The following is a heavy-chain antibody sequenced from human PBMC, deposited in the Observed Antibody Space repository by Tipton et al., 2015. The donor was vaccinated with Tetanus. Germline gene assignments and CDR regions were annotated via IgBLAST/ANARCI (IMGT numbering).Heavy chain of an antibody. V-gene: IGHV3-74*01. D-gene: IGHD2-2*01. CDR2: INGHGTNT. CDR1: GFIFSTYW. Sequence: SLRLSCAASGFIFSTYWMHWVRQAPGKGLMWVSRINGHGTNTAYADSVKGRFTISRDNAKNTLYLQMNSLRAEDTAVYYCARDSPDILLVPAVWGQGTLVTVSS. J-gene: IGHJ4*02. CDR3: ARDSPDILLVPAV.